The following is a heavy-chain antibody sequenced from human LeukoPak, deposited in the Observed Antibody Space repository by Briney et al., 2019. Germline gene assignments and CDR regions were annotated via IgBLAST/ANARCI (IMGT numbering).Heavy chain of an antibody. Sequence: GGSLRLSCAASGFTFSSYAMHWVRQAPGKGLEWVAVISYDGSNKYYADSVKGRFTISRDNSKNTLYLQMYSLRVEDTGVYYCAREQTRGGDLDYWGQGGLVTVSS. V-gene: IGHV3-30*04. D-gene: IGHD2-21*02. J-gene: IGHJ4*02. CDR1: GFTFSSYA. CDR2: ISYDGSNK. CDR3: AREQTRGGDLDY.